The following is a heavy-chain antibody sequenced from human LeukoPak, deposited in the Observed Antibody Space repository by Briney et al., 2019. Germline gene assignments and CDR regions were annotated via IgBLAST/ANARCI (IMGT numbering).Heavy chain of an antibody. CDR2: INGGGNT. J-gene: IGHJ4*02. V-gene: IGHV3-21*06. Sequence: GGSLRLSCAASEFAFSTYNMNWVRQAPGKGLEWVSSINGGGNTFYADSVKGRFAISRDNAKNSLYLQMNGLRAEDTAVYYCARDPAEADCWGQGTLVTVSS. CDR1: EFAFSTYN. CDR3: ARDPAEADC.